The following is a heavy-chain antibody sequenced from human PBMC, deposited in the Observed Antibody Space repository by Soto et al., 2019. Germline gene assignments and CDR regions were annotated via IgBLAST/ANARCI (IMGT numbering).Heavy chain of an antibody. CDR3: ARHSLTGPAY. CDR1: GGSISSGGYY. V-gene: IGHV4-31*03. Sequence: SETLSLTCTVSGGSISSGGYYWTWVRQHPGKGLEWIGYIYYSGSTYYSPSLESRLTMSVDTSKNQFSLKLSSVTAADTAVYYCARHSLTGPAYWGQGTLVTVSS. J-gene: IGHJ4*02. D-gene: IGHD2-21*01. CDR2: IYYSGST.